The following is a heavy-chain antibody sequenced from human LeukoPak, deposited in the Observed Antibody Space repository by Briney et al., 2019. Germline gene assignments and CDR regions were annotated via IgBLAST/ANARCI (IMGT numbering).Heavy chain of an antibody. J-gene: IGHJ4*02. V-gene: IGHV3-15*01. Sequence: GGSLRLSCAASGLSFNNAYMCWVRQAPGKGLEWVGRIKSKVDGGTTDYGAPVKGRFTISRDDSRNTLYLQMNSLKTEDTAVYYCTTDAGYTSRWYNYWGQGTLVTVSS. CDR2: IKSKVDGGTT. D-gene: IGHD6-13*01. CDR3: TTDAGYTSRWYNY. CDR1: GLSFNNAY.